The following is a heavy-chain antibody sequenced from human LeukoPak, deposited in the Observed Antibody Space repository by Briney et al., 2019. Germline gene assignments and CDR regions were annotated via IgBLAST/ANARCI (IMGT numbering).Heavy chain of an antibody. CDR3: ALMVHGVVRY. J-gene: IGHJ4*02. D-gene: IGHD3-10*01. V-gene: IGHV6-1*01. CDR1: GDSVSRNGAA. Sequence: SQTLSLTCAISGDSVSRNGAAWHWIRQSPSRGLECLGRTYYRAKWYNDYAVSVKSRITINPDTSKNQFSLQLNSVTPEDTAVYYCALMVHGVVRYWGQGTLVTVSS. CDR2: TYYRAKWYN.